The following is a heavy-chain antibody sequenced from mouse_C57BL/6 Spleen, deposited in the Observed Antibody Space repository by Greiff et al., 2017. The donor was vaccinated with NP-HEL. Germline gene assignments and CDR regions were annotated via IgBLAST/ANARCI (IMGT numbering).Heavy chain of an antibody. CDR2: INPNNGGT. D-gene: IGHD1-1*01. Sequence: VQLQQSGPELVKPGASVKMSCKASGYTFTDYNMHWVKQSHGKSLEWIGYINPNNGGTSYNQKFKGKATLTENKSSSTAYMELRSLTSEDAAVYYCASEEENYYGSRAWFAYWGQGTLVTVSA. V-gene: IGHV1-22*01. J-gene: IGHJ3*01. CDR1: GYTFTDYN. CDR3: ASEEENYYGSRAWFAY.